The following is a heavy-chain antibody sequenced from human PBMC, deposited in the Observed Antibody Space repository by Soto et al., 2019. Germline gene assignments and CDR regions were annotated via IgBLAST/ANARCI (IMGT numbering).Heavy chain of an antibody. V-gene: IGHV3-66*01. CDR2: IYSGGST. Sequence: GGSLRLSCAASGFTVSTKYMSWVRQAPGKGLEWVSVIYSGGSTFYADSVRGRFTISRDNSKNTVNLQMNSLRAEDTAVYYCARAHWAADYWGQGTLVTVSS. CDR3: ARAHWAADY. D-gene: IGHD3-16*01. J-gene: IGHJ4*02. CDR1: GFTVSTKY.